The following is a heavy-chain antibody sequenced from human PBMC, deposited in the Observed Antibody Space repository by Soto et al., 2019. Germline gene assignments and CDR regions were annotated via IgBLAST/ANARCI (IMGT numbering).Heavy chain of an antibody. CDR2: IYPGDSDT. V-gene: IGHV5-51*01. CDR3: ARHAGDTFYWTHGVWYDAFDI. D-gene: IGHD2-8*01. J-gene: IGHJ3*02. CDR1: GYSFTSYW. Sequence: EVQLVPSGAEVKKTGESLKISCKGSGYSFTSYWIGWVRQMPGKGLEWRGMIYPGDSDTRYSPSLQGKVTIAADKSISTAYLQWSSLKAWEAAVYDCARHAGDTFYWTHGVWYDAFDIWGQGTMVPVSS.